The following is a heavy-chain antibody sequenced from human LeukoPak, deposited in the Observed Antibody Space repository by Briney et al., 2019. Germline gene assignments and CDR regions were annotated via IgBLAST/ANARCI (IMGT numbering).Heavy chain of an antibody. CDR2: ISAYNGNT. D-gene: IGHD3-3*01. Sequence: ASVKVSCKASGYTFTSYGISWVRQAPGQGLEWMGWISAYNGNTNYAQKLQGRVTMTTDTSTSTAYMELRSLRSDDTAVYYCARDVPHYDFWSGYYSYPDYWGQGTLVTVSS. V-gene: IGHV1-18*01. J-gene: IGHJ4*02. CDR1: GYTFTSYG. CDR3: ARDVPHYDFWSGYYSYPDY.